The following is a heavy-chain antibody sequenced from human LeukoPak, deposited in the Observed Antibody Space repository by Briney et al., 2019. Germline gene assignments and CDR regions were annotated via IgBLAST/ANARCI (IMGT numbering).Heavy chain of an antibody. CDR1: GVSITSYY. J-gene: IGHJ5*02. Sequence: SETLSLTCTVSGVSITSYYWTWIRQPPGKGLEWIGFSSYGGSPNYNSSLESRLTILLQTSKNQFSLKLTSVTAADTAVYYCARGGPNWFDHWGQGTLVTVSS. CDR2: SSYGGSP. CDR3: ARGGPNWFDH. V-gene: IGHV4-59*01.